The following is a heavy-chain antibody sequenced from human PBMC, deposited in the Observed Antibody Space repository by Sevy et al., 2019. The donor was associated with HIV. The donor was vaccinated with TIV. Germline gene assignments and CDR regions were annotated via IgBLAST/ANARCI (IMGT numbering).Heavy chain of an antibody. CDR1: GFTFSNAW. D-gene: IGHD3-10*01. Sequence: GGSLRLSCAASGFTFSNAWMSWVRQAPGKGLEWVGRIKSITDGGTTDYAAPGKGRFTLSRDDSKNTLYRQMNSLKTQDTAVYYWTSRITMVRGVLPQYYYGMDVWGQGTTVTVSS. J-gene: IGHJ6*02. CDR2: IKSITDGGTT. CDR3: TSRITMVRGVLPQYYYGMDV. V-gene: IGHV3-15*01.